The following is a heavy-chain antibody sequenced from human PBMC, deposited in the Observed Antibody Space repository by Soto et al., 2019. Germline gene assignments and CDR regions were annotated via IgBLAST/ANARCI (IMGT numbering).Heavy chain of an antibody. CDR1: GFTFSSYG. CDR2: ISYDGSNK. J-gene: IGHJ6*02. CDR3: AKRGPAAPYYYYYGMDV. Sequence: GGSLRLSCAASGFTFSSYGMHWVRQAPGKGLEWVAVISYDGSNKYYADSVKGRFTISRDNSKNTLYLQMNSLRAEDTAVYYCAKRGPAAPYYYYYGMDVWGQGTTVTISS. V-gene: IGHV3-30*18. D-gene: IGHD2-2*01.